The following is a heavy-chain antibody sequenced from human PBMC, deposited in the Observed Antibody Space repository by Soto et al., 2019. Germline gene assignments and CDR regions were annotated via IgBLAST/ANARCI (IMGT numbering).Heavy chain of an antibody. CDR1: GFTFSSYA. V-gene: IGHV3-30-3*01. J-gene: IGHJ5*02. CDR2: ISYDGSNK. CDR3: ARLAAAGFDP. Sequence: SGGSLRLSCAASGFTFSSYAMHWVRQAPGKGLEWVAVISYDGSNKYYAGSVKGRFTISRDNSKNTLYLQMNSLRAEDTAVYYCARLAAAGFDPWGQGTLVTVSS. D-gene: IGHD6-13*01.